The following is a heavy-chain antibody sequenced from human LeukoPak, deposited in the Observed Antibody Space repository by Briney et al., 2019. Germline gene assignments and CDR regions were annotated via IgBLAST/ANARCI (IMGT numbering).Heavy chain of an antibody. V-gene: IGHV2-70*11. J-gene: IGHJ4*02. D-gene: IGHD6-13*01. CDR3: ARIPGYSSSWRQYYFDY. CDR1: GFSLSTSGMC. CDR2: LDWDDDK. Sequence: SGPTLVNPTQTLTLTCTFSGFSLSTSGMCVSWIRQPPGEALAWLARLDWDDDKYYSTSLKTRLTISKDTSKNQVVLTMTNMDPVDTATYYCARIPGYSSSWRQYYFDYWGQGTLVTVSS.